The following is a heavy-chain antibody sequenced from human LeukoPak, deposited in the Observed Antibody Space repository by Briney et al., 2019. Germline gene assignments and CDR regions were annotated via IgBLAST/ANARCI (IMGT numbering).Heavy chain of an antibody. V-gene: IGHV1-24*01. CDR3: ATVGPHDYIPVVDY. CDR1: GYTLTELS. D-gene: IGHD4-11*01. Sequence: ASVKVSCKVSGYTLTELSMHWVRQAPGKGLEWMGGFDPEDGETIYAQKFQGRVTMTEDISTDTAYMELSSLRSEDTAVYYCATVGPHDYIPVVDYWGQGTLVTVSS. J-gene: IGHJ4*02. CDR2: FDPEDGET.